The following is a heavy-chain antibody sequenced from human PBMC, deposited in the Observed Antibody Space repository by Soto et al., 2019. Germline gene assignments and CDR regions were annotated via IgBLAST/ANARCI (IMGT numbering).Heavy chain of an antibody. J-gene: IGHJ6*02. CDR1: GASISSGDYF. CDR2: IIHSEST. CDR3: ARQRPTDGRWEFANYYGMDV. Sequence: SETLSLTCTVSGASISSGDYFWSWVRQPPGKGLEWIGEIIHSESTKYNPSLKSRVTISVDTSKNQFPLKLSPVTAADTAVYYCARQRPTDGRWEFANYYGMDVWGQGTPVTVSS. D-gene: IGHD1-26*01. V-gene: IGHV4-39*06.